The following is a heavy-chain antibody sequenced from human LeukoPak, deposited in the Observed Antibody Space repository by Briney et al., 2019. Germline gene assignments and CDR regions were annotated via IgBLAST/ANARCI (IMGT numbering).Heavy chain of an antibody. CDR3: AREIRGYCSSTRCYGEGRYFYYMDV. D-gene: IGHD2-2*01. CDR2: IYHSGST. V-gene: IGHV4-30-2*01. Sequence: SETLSLTCTVSGGSISSGGYYWSWIRQPPGKGLEWIGYIYHSGSTYYNPSLKSRVTISVDRSKNQFSLKLSSVTAADTAVYYCAREIRGYCSSTRCYGEGRYFYYMDVWGKGTTVTVSS. J-gene: IGHJ6*03. CDR1: GGSISSGGYY.